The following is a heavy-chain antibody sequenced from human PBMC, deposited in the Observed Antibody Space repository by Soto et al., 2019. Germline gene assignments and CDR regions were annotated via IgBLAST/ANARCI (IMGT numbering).Heavy chain of an antibody. CDR1: VFTFSIYA. J-gene: IGHJ5*02. CDR3: AKPYWFDP. CDR2: ISGSGGST. Sequence: LXLSCAASVFTFSIYAMSWVRQAPGKGLEWVSAISGSGGSTYYADSVKGRFTISRDNSKNTLYLQMNSLRAEDTAVYYCAKPYWFDPWGQGTLVTVSS. V-gene: IGHV3-23*01.